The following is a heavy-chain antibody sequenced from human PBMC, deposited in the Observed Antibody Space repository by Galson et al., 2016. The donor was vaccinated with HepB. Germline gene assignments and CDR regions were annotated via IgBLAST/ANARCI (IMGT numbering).Heavy chain of an antibody. CDR1: GYTFASHW. Sequence: QSGAEVKKPGESLRISCKGSGYTFASHWIGWVRQMPGKGLEWIGIIYPGDSDTRYSPSFQGHVTISAGKSTSTAYLQWSSLKASDTAMYCCARAFDGGSSNWYHWGQGTLVTVFS. J-gene: IGHJ5*02. V-gene: IGHV5-51*01. CDR2: IYPGDSDT. D-gene: IGHD6-13*01. CDR3: ARAFDGGSSNWYH.